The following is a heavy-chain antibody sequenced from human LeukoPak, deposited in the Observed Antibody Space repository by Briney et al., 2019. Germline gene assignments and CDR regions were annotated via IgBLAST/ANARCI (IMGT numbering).Heavy chain of an antibody. V-gene: IGHV4-61*02. CDR2: IYTSGST. D-gene: IGHD6-19*01. Sequence: TSSETLSLTCTVSGGSISSGSYYWSWIRQPAGKGLEWIGRIYTSGSTNYNPSLKSRVTISVDTSKNQFSLKLSSVTAADTAIYYCARDGRAGSLFAYWGQGTLVTVSS. CDR1: GGSISSGSYY. CDR3: ARDGRAGSLFAY. J-gene: IGHJ4*02.